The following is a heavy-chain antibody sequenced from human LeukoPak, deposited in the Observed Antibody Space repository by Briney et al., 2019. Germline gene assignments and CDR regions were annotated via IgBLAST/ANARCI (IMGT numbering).Heavy chain of an antibody. J-gene: IGHJ4*02. CDR2: ISYDGSNK. CDR1: GFTFSSYG. Sequence: PGRSLRLSCAASGFTFSSYGMHWVRQAPGKGLEWVAVISYDGSNKYYADSVKGRFTISRGNSKNTLYLQMNSLRAEDTAVYYCAKVPVTTGVQGWGQGTLVTVSS. CDR3: AKVPVTTGVQG. D-gene: IGHD4-23*01. V-gene: IGHV3-30*18.